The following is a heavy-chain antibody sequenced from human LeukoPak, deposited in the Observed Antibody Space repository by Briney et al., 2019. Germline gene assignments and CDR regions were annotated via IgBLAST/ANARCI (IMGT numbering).Heavy chain of an antibody. CDR2: ISSSSSTI. J-gene: IGHJ6*02. D-gene: IGHD6-19*01. V-gene: IGHV3-48*04. CDR1: GFTFSSYS. Sequence: GGSLRLSCAASGFTFSSYSMNWVRQAPGKGLEWVSYISSSSSTIYYADSVKGRFTISRDNAKNSLYLQMNSLRAEDTAVYYCARKDSSGWYGGYYYYGMDVWGQGTTVTVSS. CDR3: ARKDSSGWYGGYYYYGMDV.